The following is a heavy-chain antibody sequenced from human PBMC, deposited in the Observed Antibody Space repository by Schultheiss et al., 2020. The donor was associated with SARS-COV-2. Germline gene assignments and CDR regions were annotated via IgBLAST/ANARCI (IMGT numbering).Heavy chain of an antibody. Sequence: GGSLRLSCAASGFTFDDYAMHWVRQAPGKGLEWVSGISWNSGSIGYADSVKGRFTISRDNAKNSLYLQMNSLRAEDTALYYCAKDDGMDSSSWNYFDYWGQGTLVTVSS. D-gene: IGHD6-13*01. CDR3: AKDDGMDSSSWNYFDY. CDR1: GFTFDDYA. V-gene: IGHV3-9*01. J-gene: IGHJ4*02. CDR2: ISWNSGSI.